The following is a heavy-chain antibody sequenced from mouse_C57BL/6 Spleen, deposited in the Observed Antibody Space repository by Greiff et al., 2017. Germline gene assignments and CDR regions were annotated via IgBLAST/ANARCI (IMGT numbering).Heavy chain of an antibody. D-gene: IGHD1-1*01. CDR2: INPSTGGT. V-gene: IGHV1-42*01. J-gene: IGHJ2*01. CDR1: GYSFTGYY. Sequence: EVQVVESGPELVKPGASVKISCKASGYSFTGYYMNWVKQSPEKSLEWIGEINPSTGGTTYNQQFKAKATLPVDKSYRTAYMQLKSLTSVDSSVYYCARSACYGSSYGFGFWGPGTTRTVSS. CDR3: ARSACYGSSYGFGF.